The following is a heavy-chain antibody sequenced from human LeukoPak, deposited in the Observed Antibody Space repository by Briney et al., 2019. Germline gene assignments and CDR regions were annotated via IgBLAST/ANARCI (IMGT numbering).Heavy chain of an antibody. V-gene: IGHV5-51*01. CDR3: ATIVYGSGIYDAFDI. J-gene: IGHJ3*02. CDR2: IYPGDSDT. CDR1: GYSFTSYW. D-gene: IGHD3-10*01. Sequence: GESLKISCKGSGYSFTSYWIGWVRQMPGKGLEWMGIIYPGDSDTRYSPSFQGQVTTSADKSISTAYLLWSSLKASDTAMYYCATIVYGSGIYDAFDIWGQGTMVTVSS.